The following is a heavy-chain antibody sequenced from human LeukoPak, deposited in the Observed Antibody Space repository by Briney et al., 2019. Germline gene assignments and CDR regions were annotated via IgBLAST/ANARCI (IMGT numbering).Heavy chain of an antibody. Sequence: GASVNVSCKASGYTFTSYYMHWVRQAPGQGLEWMGWINPNSGGTNYAQKFQGRVTMTRDTSISTAYMELSRLRSDDTAVYYCASLNYYDSSGRDYWGQGTLVTVSS. V-gene: IGHV1-2*02. CDR1: GYTFTSYY. J-gene: IGHJ4*02. CDR2: INPNSGGT. CDR3: ASLNYYDSSGRDY. D-gene: IGHD3-22*01.